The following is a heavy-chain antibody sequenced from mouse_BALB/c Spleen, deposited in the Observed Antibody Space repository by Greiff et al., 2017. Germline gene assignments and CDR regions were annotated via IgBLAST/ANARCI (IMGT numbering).Heavy chain of an antibody. Sequence: VQLKQSGPELVKPGASVKISCKASGYTFTDYNMHWVKQSHGKSLEWIGYIYPYNGGTGYNQKFKSKATLTVDNSSSTAYMELRSLTSEDSAVYYCATAKFRYFDVWGAGTTVTVSS. CDR3: ATAKFRYFDV. J-gene: IGHJ1*01. CDR2: IYPYNGGT. CDR1: GYTFTDYN. V-gene: IGHV1S29*02.